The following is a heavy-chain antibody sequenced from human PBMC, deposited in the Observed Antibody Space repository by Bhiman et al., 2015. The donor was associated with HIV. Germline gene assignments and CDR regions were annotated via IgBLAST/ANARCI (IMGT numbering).Heavy chain of an antibody. J-gene: IGHJ4*02. V-gene: IGHV3-9*01. CDR2: SWNSASI. CDR1: GFTFDDYA. D-gene: IGHD6-13*01. CDR3: AKASSWRHTSYYFDY. Sequence: EVQLVESGGGLVQPGGSLRISCAASGFTFDDYAMHWVRQAPGKGLEWVSGSWNSASIGYADSVKGRFTISRYNAKNSLHLQMNNLRPEDTALYYCAKASSWRHTSYYFDYWGQGTLVTVPS.